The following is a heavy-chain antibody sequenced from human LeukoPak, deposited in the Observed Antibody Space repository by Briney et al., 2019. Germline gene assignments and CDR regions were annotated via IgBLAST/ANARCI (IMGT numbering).Heavy chain of an antibody. CDR1: GFTFSSYA. CDR3: AREPYSSGSYQVDY. D-gene: IGHD3-10*01. Sequence: QAGGSLRLSCAASGFTFSSYAMHWVRQAPGKGLEWVAVISYDGSNKYYADSVKGRFTISRDNAKNSLYVQMDSLRADDTAVYYCAREPYSSGSYQVDYWGQGTPVTVSS. V-gene: IGHV3-30*04. J-gene: IGHJ4*02. CDR2: ISYDGSNK.